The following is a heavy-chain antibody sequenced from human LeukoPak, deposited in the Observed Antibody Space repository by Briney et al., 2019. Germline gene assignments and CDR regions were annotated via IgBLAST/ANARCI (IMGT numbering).Heavy chain of an antibody. CDR2: INTNTGSP. CDR1: GYTFTSYA. J-gene: IGHJ4*02. D-gene: IGHD6-19*01. V-gene: IGHV7-4-1*02. CDR3: ASPIAVAGTGQLDY. Sequence: ASVKVSCKASGYTFTSYAMNWVRQAPGQGLEWMGWINTNTGSPTYAQGFTGRFVFSLDTSVSTAYLQISSLKAEDTAVYYCASPIAVAGTGQLDYWGQGTLVTVSS.